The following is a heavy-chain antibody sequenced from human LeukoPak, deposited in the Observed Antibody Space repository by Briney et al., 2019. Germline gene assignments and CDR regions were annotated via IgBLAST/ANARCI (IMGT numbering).Heavy chain of an antibody. CDR1: GGSISGGFY. D-gene: IGHD2-2*02. Sequence: SQTLSLTCTVSGGSISGGFYWSWIRTSPGKGLEWIGYIYYSGSTYYNPSLKSRVTISVDRSKNQFSLKVNSVTDADTAVYYCARSGYCSSNTCYKLDYWGQGTLVTVSS. J-gene: IGHJ4*02. CDR2: IYYSGST. V-gene: IGHV4-30-2*06. CDR3: ARSGYCSSNTCYKLDY.